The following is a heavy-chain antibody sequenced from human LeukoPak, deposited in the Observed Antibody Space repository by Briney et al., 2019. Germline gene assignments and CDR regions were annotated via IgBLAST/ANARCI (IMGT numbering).Heavy chain of an antibody. J-gene: IGHJ5*02. CDR1: GYTFTTNG. Sequence: GASVKVSCKASGYTFTTNGIIWVRQATGQELEWMGWISSYNGNTNYAQKLLGRVTMTTDTSTSIAYMELRSLRSDDPDVYYCARDLWRYDFWSGYYPNWFDPWGQGTLVTVSS. CDR2: ISSYNGNT. D-gene: IGHD3-3*01. V-gene: IGHV1-18*01. CDR3: ARDLWRYDFWSGYYPNWFDP.